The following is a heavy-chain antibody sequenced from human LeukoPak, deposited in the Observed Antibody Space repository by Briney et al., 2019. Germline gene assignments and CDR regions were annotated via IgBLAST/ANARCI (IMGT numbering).Heavy chain of an antibody. J-gene: IGHJ6*02. CDR2: IYYSGST. CDR3: ARHSPGYYYYGMDV. V-gene: IGHV4-39*01. Sequence: SETLSLTCTVSGGSISSSSYYWGWLRQPPGKGLEWIGSIYYSGSTYHNPSLKSRVTISVDTSKNQFSLKLSSVTAADAAVYYCARHSPGYYYYGMDVWGQGTTVTVSS. CDR1: GGSISSSSYY.